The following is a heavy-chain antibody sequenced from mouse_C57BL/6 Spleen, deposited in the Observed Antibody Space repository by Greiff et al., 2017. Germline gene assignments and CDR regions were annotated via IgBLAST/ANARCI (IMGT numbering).Heavy chain of an antibody. CDR3: ARGQYYGSSYKNYAMDY. V-gene: IGHV1-55*01. D-gene: IGHD1-1*01. Sequence: VQLQQSGAELVKPGASVKMSCKASGYTFTSYWITWVKQRPGQGLEWIGDIYPGSGSTNYNEKFKSKATLTVDTSSSTAYMQLSSLTSEDSAVYYCARGQYYGSSYKNYAMDYWGQGTSVTVSS. CDR1: GYTFTSYW. CDR2: IYPGSGST. J-gene: IGHJ4*01.